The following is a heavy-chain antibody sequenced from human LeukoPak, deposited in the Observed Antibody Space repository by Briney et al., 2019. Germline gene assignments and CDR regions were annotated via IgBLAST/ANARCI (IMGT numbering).Heavy chain of an antibody. CDR1: GDSVSSKSAT. CDR2: IYYTSTWYN. D-gene: IGHD3-10*01. J-gene: IGHJ5*02. V-gene: IGHV6-1*01. CDR3: AREGWFGEPPSHWFDP. Sequence: SQTLSLTCAISGDSVSSKSATWNWIRQSPSRGLEWLGRIYYTSTWYNDYAVSVKSRITINPDTSKNQFSLQMKAVTPEDTAVYFCAREGWFGEPPSHWFDPWGQGILVTVSS.